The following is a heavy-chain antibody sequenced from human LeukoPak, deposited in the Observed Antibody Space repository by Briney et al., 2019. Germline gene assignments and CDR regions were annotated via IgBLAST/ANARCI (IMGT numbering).Heavy chain of an antibody. V-gene: IGHV1-2*06. J-gene: IGHJ6*02. CDR2: INPNSGGA. CDR3: ARANIVKGYCTNGVCGSDV. D-gene: IGHD2-8*01. CDR1: GYIFTGYY. Sequence: GASVKVSCKASGYIFTGYYMHWVRQAPGQGLEWMGRINPNSGGANYAQKFQGRVAMTRDMSISTAYMELSSLRSEDTAVYYCARANIVKGYCTNGVCGSDVWGQGTTVTVSS.